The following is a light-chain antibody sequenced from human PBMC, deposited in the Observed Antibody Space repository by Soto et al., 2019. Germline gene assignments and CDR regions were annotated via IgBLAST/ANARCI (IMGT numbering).Light chain of an antibody. CDR2: AAS. V-gene: IGKV1-27*01. CDR3: QKYNSAPPFT. J-gene: IGKJ3*01. CDR1: QGISNY. Sequence: DIQMTQSPSSLSASVGDRVTITCRASQGISNYLAWYQQKPGKVPKLLIYAASTLQSGVPSRFSGSGSGTDFPLTISSLQPEDVATYYWQKYNSAPPFTFGPGTKVDIK.